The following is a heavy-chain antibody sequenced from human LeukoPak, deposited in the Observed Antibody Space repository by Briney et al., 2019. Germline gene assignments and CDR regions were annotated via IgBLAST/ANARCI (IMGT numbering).Heavy chain of an antibody. V-gene: IGHV1-18*01. Sequence: ASVKVSCKASGYTFTSYGISWVRQAPGQGLEWMGWISAYNGNTNYAQKLQGRVTMTTDTSTSTAYMELRSLRSDDTAVYYCSATTTMGAGRSYYYMDVWGKGTTVTVSS. CDR2: ISAYNGNT. D-gene: IGHD3-10*01. CDR1: GYTFTSYG. CDR3: SATTTMGAGRSYYYMDV. J-gene: IGHJ6*03.